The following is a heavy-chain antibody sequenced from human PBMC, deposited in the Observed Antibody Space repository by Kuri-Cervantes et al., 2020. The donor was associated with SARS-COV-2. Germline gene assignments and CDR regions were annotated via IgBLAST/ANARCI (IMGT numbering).Heavy chain of an antibody. CDR1: GFTFSSYS. Sequence: GESLKISCAASGFTFSSYSMNRVRQAPGKGLEWVSSISSSSSYIYYADSVKGRFTISRDNAKNSLYLQMNSLRAEDTAVYYCARGITMIVVVTPFDYWGQGTLVTVSS. D-gene: IGHD3-22*01. V-gene: IGHV3-21*01. CDR2: ISSSSSYI. CDR3: ARGITMIVVVTPFDY. J-gene: IGHJ4*02.